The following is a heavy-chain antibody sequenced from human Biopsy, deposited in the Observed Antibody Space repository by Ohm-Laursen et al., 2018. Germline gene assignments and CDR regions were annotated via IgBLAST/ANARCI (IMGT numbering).Heavy chain of an antibody. CDR1: GFTFGHYA. CDR3: ARGLSSGWYGYFDV. CDR2: IWYDGTNE. Sequence: RSLRLSCAASGFTFGHYAMHWVRQAPGKGLEWISLIWYDGTNEDYADSVKGRFTISRDNSKNTLYLQINTLTLEDTAFYYCARGLSSGWYGYFDVWGRGTPVTVSS. D-gene: IGHD6-19*01. V-gene: IGHV3-33*04. J-gene: IGHJ2*01.